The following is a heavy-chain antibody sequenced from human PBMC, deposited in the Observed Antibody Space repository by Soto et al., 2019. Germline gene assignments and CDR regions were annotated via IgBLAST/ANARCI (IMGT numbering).Heavy chain of an antibody. J-gene: IGHJ4*02. V-gene: IGHV4-59*08. CDR3: ARHANDYIWGSYRYSYFDY. Sequence: SETLSLTCTVSGGSISSYYWSWIRQPPGKGLEWIGYIYYSGSTNYNPSLKSRVTISVDTSKNQFSLKLSSVTAADTAVYYCARHANDYIWGSYRYSYFDYWGQGTLVTVSS. CDR2: IYYSGST. D-gene: IGHD3-16*02. CDR1: GGSISSYY.